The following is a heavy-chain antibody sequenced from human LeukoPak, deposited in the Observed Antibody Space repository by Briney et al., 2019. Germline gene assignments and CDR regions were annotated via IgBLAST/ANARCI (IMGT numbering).Heavy chain of an antibody. CDR2: ISRTGNI. J-gene: IGHJ4*02. D-gene: IGHD1-26*01. Sequence: ASETLSLTCAVSGGSISSRNWWGWVRQPPGKGLEWIGEISRTGNIDYDPSVRSRATISLDKSKSQFSLRLTSLTSADTAVYYCARGQGAADYWGQGILVIVFS. V-gene: IGHV4-4*02. CDR1: GGSISSRNW. CDR3: ARGQGAADY.